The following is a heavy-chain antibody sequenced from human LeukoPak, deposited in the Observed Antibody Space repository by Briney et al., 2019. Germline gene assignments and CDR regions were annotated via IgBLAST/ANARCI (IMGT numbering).Heavy chain of an antibody. J-gene: IGHJ5*02. CDR2: IYYSGST. V-gene: IGHV4-59*01. D-gene: IGHD1-14*01. CDR3: ARSGYNKNWFDP. CDR1: GGSISSYC. Sequence: SETLSLTCTVSGGSISSYCWSWIRQPPGKGLEWIGYIYYSGSTNYNPSLKSRVTISVDTSKYQFSLKLSSVTAADTAVYYCARSGYNKNWFDPWGQGTLVTVSS.